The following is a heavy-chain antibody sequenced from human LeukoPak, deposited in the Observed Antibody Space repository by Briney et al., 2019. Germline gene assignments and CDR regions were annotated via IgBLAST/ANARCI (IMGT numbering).Heavy chain of an antibody. V-gene: IGHV1-69*06. J-gene: IGHJ4*02. Sequence: ASVKVSCKASGGTFSSYAISWVRQAPGQGLEWMGGIIPIFGTANYAQKFQGRVTITADKSTSTAYMELSRLRSEDTAVYYCARALGYCSGGSCYSMDYWGQGTLVTASS. CDR3: ARALGYCSGGSCYSMDY. CDR1: GGTFSSYA. CDR2: IIPIFGTA. D-gene: IGHD2-15*01.